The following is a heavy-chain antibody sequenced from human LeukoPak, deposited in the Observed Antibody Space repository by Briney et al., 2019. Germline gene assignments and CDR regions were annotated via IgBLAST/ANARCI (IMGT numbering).Heavy chain of an antibody. CDR1: GYTFTSYD. CDR2: MNPNSGNT. J-gene: IGHJ3*02. V-gene: IGHV1-8*01. CDR3: ARGFSGHYDILTGYYGETEDAFDI. D-gene: IGHD3-9*01. Sequence: ASVKVSCKASGYTFTSYDINWVRQATGQGLEWMGWMNPNSGNTGYAQKFQGRVTMTRNTSISTAYMELSSLRSEDTAVYYCARGFSGHYDILTGYYGETEDAFDIWGQGTMVTVSS.